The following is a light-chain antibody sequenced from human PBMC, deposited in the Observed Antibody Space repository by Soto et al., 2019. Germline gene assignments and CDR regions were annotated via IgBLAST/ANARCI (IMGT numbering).Light chain of an antibody. CDR1: QSVSSSGY. CDR2: GAS. J-gene: IGKJ4*01. V-gene: IGKV3-20*01. CDR3: QQYGSSLT. Sequence: EIVLTQSPGTLSLSPGERATLSCSASQSVSSSGYLAWYQQKPGPAPRLLSYGASSRATGIPDRFSGSGSGTDFTLNISRLEPEEFAVYYCQQYGSSLTVGGGTKVEIK.